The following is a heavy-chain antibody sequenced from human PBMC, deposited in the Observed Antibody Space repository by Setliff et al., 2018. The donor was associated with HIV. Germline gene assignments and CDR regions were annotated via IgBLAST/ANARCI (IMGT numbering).Heavy chain of an antibody. CDR1: GGSISSGSYY. Sequence: SETLSLTCSVSGGSISSGSYYWSWIRQHPGKGLEWIGYIFYSGSTTYNPSLKSRLTISIDTSKNRFSLKLKSVTAADTAVYFCARDFLRSGYFDSWGQGKLVTVSS. CDR2: IFYSGST. CDR3: ARDFLRSGYFDS. J-gene: IGHJ4*02. V-gene: IGHV4-31*03. D-gene: IGHD4-17*01.